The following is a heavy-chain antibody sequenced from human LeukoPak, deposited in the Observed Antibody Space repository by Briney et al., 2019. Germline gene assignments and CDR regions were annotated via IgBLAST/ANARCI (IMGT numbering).Heavy chain of an antibody. CDR3: ARYCPYDSGGYQDDFDI. Sequence: PSETLSLTCTVSGGSISGFYWSWIRQPPGKGLEWIGWIFYSGKTLYTASLKSRVTISLDESDNQFSLNLRFVTAADTAIYYCARYCPYDSGGYQDDFDIWGQGTMVTVSS. CDR1: GGSISGFY. CDR2: IFYSGKT. D-gene: IGHD3-22*01. V-gene: IGHV4-59*08. J-gene: IGHJ3*02.